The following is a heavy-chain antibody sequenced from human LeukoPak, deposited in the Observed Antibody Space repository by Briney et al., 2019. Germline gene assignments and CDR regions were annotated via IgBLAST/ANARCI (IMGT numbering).Heavy chain of an antibody. CDR2: IRSDGSDT. CDR3: AKDKGERYFDY. J-gene: IGHJ4*02. D-gene: IGHD1-1*01. Sequence: PGGSLRLSCLASGYTFSSYSINWVRQAPGKGLEWVTFIRSDGSDTYYTDSVKGRFTISRDNSMNTLYLQMNSLRPEDTAVYYCAKDKGERYFDYWGQGTLVTVSS. V-gene: IGHV3-30*02. CDR1: GYTFSSYS.